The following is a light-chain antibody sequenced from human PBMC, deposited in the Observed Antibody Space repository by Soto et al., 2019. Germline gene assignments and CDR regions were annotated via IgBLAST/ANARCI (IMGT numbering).Light chain of an antibody. CDR3: QQRSNWPPIT. CDR1: QSVSSY. J-gene: IGKJ5*01. CDR2: DAS. Sequence: PGERATLSCRASQSVSSYLAWYQQKPGQAPKLLIYDASNRATGIPARFSGSGSGTDFTLTISSLEPEDFAVYYCQQRSNWPPITFGQGTRLDIK. V-gene: IGKV3-11*01.